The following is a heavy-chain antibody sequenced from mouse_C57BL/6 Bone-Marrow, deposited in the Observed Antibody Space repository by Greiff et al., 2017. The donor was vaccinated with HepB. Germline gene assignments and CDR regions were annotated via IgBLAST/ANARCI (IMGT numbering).Heavy chain of an antibody. CDR2: ISDGGSYT. CDR1: GFTFSSYA. V-gene: IGHV5-4*01. J-gene: IGHJ3*01. D-gene: IGHD2-5*01. Sequence: EVQVVESGGGLVKPGGSLKLSCAASGFTFSSYAMSWVRQTPGKRLEWVATISDGGSYTYYPDNVKGRFTISRDNAKNNLYLQMSHLKSEDTAMYYCAREDYSNLAWFAYWGQGTLVTVSA. CDR3: AREDYSNLAWFAY.